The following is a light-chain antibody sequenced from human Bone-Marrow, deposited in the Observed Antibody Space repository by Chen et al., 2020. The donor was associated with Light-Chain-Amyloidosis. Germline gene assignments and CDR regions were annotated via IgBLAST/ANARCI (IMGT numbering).Light chain of an antibody. CDR3: QQYNNWWT. Sequence: EIVMTQSPATLSVSPGERATLSCRASQSVSSNLAWYQQKPGQAPRLLIYGASTRDTGIPARFSGSGSGTEFTLTISSLQSEDFAVDYCQQYNNWWTFGQGTKVEIK. CDR1: QSVSSN. CDR2: GAS. J-gene: IGKJ1*01. V-gene: IGKV3-15*01.